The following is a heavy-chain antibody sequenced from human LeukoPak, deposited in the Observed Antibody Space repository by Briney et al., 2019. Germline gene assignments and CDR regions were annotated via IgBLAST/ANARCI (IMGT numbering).Heavy chain of an antibody. CDR2: ISQNGIP. D-gene: IGHD3-16*01. CDR1: GASIGSYY. Sequence: SETLSLTCTVSGASIGSYYWSWMQQPPGKGLEWIGFISQNGIPHYTASLKSRVTISRDTSENQVSLIPSSVTAADTAVYYCTRHDVVAVMGHGMAVWGQGTTVTVSS. CDR3: TRHDVVAVMGHGMAV. V-gene: IGHV4-59*08. J-gene: IGHJ6*02.